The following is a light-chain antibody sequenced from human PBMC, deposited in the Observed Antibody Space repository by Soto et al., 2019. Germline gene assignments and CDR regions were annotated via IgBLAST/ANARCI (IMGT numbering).Light chain of an antibody. CDR2: GAS. J-gene: IGKJ1*01. CDR3: QQYGSSPRT. V-gene: IGKV3-20*01. CDR1: QSVSSSY. Sequence: EIVLTQSPVTRSLSPEEIATLSCRASQSVSSSYLAWYQQKPGQAPRLLIYGASSRATGIPDRFSGSGSGTDFTLTISRLEPEDFAVYYCQQYGSSPRTFGQGTKVAIK.